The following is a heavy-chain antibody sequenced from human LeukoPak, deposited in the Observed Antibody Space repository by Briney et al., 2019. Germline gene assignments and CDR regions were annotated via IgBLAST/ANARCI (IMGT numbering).Heavy chain of an antibody. Sequence: SETLSLTCTVSGGSISSYYWSWIRQPAGKGLEWIGRIYTSGSTNYNPSLKSRVTMSVDTSKNQFSLKLSSVTAADTAVYYCARVVGIVGATLSAFDIWGQGTMVTVSS. J-gene: IGHJ3*02. V-gene: IGHV4-4*07. CDR3: ARVVGIVGATLSAFDI. CDR1: GGSISSYY. CDR2: IYTSGST. D-gene: IGHD1-26*01.